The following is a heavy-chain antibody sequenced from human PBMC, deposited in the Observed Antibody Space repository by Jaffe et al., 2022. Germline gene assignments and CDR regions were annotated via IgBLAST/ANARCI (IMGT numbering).Heavy chain of an antibody. CDR1: GYTFTSYA. Sequence: QVQLVQSGAEVKKPGASVKVSCKASGYTFTSYAMHWVRQAPGQRLEWMGWINAGNGNTKYSQKFQGRVTITRDTSASTAYMELSSLRSEDTAVYYCARDANRHIYFYGDYGNWFDPWGQGTLVTVSS. CDR2: INAGNGNT. CDR3: ARDANRHIYFYGDYGNWFDP. V-gene: IGHV1-3*01. D-gene: IGHD4-17*01. J-gene: IGHJ5*02.